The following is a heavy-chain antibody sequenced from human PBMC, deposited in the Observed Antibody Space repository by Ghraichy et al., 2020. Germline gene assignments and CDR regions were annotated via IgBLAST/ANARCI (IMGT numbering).Heavy chain of an antibody. CDR3: VRMANRSGWYRDDAFDI. D-gene: IGHD6-19*01. CDR1: GGSISSSSYY. J-gene: IGHJ3*02. CDR2: IYYSGST. Sequence: SETLSLTCTVSGGSISSSSYYWGWIRQPPGKGLEWIGSIYYSGSTYYNPSLKSRVTISVDTSKNQFSLKLSSVTAADTAVYYCVRMANRSGWYRDDAFDIWGQGTMLTVSS. V-gene: IGHV4-39*01.